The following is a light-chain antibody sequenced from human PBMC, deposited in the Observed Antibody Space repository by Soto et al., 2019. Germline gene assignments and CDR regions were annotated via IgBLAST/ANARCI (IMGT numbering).Light chain of an antibody. V-gene: IGKV1-39*01. CDR1: QSISSC. J-gene: IGKJ3*01. Sequence: DVQRTQSPSSLSASLGDRVTITCRASQSISSCVNWYLQKPGKAPQLLIYAASSLQSGVPSRFSGSGAGTDFTLTISSLQPEDFATYYCQQRYITPRLTFGPETKVDLK. CDR3: QQRYITPRLT. CDR2: AAS.